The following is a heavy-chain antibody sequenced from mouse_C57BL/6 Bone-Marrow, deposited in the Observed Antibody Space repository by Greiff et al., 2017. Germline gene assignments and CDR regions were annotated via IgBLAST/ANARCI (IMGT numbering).Heavy chain of an antibody. CDR3: AIFVTTVVAPALDV. D-gene: IGHD1-1*01. V-gene: IGHV1-74*01. Sequence: VQLQQSGAELVKPGASVKVSCKASGYTFTSYWMHWVKQRPGQGLEWIGRIHPSDSDTNYNQKFKGKATLTVDKSSSTAYMQLSSLTSDDSAVYYCAIFVTTVVAPALDVWGTGTTVTVSS. CDR2: IHPSDSDT. J-gene: IGHJ1*03. CDR1: GYTFTSYW.